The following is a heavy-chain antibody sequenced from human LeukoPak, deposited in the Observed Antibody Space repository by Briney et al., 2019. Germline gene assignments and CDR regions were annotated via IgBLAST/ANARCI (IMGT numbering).Heavy chain of an antibody. Sequence: PGGSLRLSCAASGFTFSSYAMHWVRQAPGKGLEWVAVISYDGSNKYYADSVKGRFTISRDNSKNTLYLQMNSLRAEDTAVYYCARGSRDNWNDDPLYVYWGQGTLVTVSS. CDR1: GFTFSSYA. J-gene: IGHJ4*02. D-gene: IGHD1-1*01. CDR3: ARGSRDNWNDDPLYVY. CDR2: ISYDGSNK. V-gene: IGHV3-30*07.